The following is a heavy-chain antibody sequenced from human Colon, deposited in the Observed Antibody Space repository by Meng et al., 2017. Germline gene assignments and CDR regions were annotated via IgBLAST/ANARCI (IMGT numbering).Heavy chain of an antibody. CDR3: GREFHSSGKAGTFDL. CDR1: TSTFGNFP. V-gene: IGHV3-30*04. Sequence: GEYLKIPCAGTTSTFGNFPMHWVRQAPGKGLEWMAVIPPEGGVQIYGDSVKGRFIISRDNAKNTLYLQVNRLGDEDTAVYYCGREFHSSGKAGTFDLWGRGTMVTVSS. D-gene: IGHD3-22*01. J-gene: IGHJ3*01. CDR2: IPPEGGVQ.